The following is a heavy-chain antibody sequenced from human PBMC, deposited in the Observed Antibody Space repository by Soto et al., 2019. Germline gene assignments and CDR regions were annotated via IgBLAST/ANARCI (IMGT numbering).Heavy chain of an antibody. Sequence: EVQVVESGGGLVQPGGSLRISCAASGFTFSIYSMNWVRQAPGKGLEWISYISSTSSTIYYADSVKGRFTISRDNAKNSLYLQMNSPRAEDTAVYYCATYYGSGSYFPDHYYYGMDVWGQGTTVTVSS. CDR2: ISSTSSTI. J-gene: IGHJ6*02. D-gene: IGHD3-10*01. CDR1: GFTFSIYS. V-gene: IGHV3-48*01. CDR3: ATYYGSGSYFPDHYYYGMDV.